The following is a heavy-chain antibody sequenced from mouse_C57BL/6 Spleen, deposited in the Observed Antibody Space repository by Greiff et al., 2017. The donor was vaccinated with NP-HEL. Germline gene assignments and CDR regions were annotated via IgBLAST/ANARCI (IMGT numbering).Heavy chain of an antibody. D-gene: IGHD1-1*01. CDR1: GYSFTDYN. J-gene: IGHJ4*01. CDR3: AREGTTVVMDY. Sequence: LVESGPELVKPGASVKISCKASGYSFTDYNMNWVKQSNGKSLEWIGVINPNYGTTSYNQKFKGKATLTVDKSSSTAYMQLNRLTSEDSEVYYCAREGTTVVMDYWGQGTSVTVSS. CDR2: INPNYGTT. V-gene: IGHV1-39*01.